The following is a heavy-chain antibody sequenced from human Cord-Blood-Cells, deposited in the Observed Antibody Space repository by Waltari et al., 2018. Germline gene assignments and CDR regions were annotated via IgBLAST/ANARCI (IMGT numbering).Heavy chain of an antibody. V-gene: IGHV3-48*03. CDR2: ISSSGRTI. CDR1: GFTFSSYE. D-gene: IGHD3-10*01. J-gene: IGHJ4*02. CDR3: ARGARVRGVKLYFDY. Sequence: EVQLVESGRGLVQPGGSLRLSCAASGFTFSSYEMNWVRQAPGKGLEWVSYISSSGRTIYYADSVKGRFTISRDNAKNSLYLQMNSLRAEDTAVYYCARGARVRGVKLYFDYWGQGTLVIVSS.